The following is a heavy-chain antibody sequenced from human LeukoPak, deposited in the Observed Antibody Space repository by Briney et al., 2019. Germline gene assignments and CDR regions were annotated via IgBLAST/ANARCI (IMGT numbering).Heavy chain of an antibody. CDR1: GFTFSSYA. CDR2: IRFSGGST. Sequence: PGGSLRLSCAASGFTFSSYAMSWVRQAPGKGLEWVSAIRFSGGSTYYADSVKGRFTISRDNSKNTLYLQMNNLRAEDTAVYYCAKIPYGAAAVCYFDYWGQGTLVTVSS. CDR3: AKIPYGAAAVCYFDY. J-gene: IGHJ4*02. V-gene: IGHV3-23*01. D-gene: IGHD6-13*01.